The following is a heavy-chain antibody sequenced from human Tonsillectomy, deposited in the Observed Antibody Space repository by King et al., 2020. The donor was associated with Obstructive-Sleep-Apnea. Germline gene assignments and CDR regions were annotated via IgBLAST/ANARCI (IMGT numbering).Heavy chain of an antibody. CDR1: GGSFSDYY. D-gene: IGHD3-3*01. CDR2: INHSGST. CDR3: ARGIFGVVITDYYYGMDV. J-gene: IGHJ6*02. V-gene: IGHV4-34*01. Sequence: VQLQQWGAGLLKPSETLSLTCAVYGGSFSDYYWGWIRQPPGKGLEWIGEINHSGSTNYNPSLKSRVTISVDTSKNQFSLKLSSVTAADTAVYYCARGIFGVVITDYYYGMDVWGQGTTVTVSS.